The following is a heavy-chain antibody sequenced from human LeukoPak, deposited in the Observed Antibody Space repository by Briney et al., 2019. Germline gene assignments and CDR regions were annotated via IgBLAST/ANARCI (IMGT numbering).Heavy chain of an antibody. CDR2: IYYSGST. CDR3: ARHGRGLHCSGVPSPFDY. CDR1: GGSISSSSYY. V-gene: IGHV4-39*01. Sequence: SETLSLTCTVSGGSISSSSYYWGWIRQPPGKGLEWIGSIYYSGSTYYNPSLKSRVTISVNTSKNQFSLKLSSVTAADTAVYYCARHGRGLHCSGVPSPFDYWGQGTLVTVSS. D-gene: IGHD6-19*01. J-gene: IGHJ4*02.